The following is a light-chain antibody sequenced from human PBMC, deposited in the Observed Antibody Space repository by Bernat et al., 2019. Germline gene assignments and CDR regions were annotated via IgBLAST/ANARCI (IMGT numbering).Light chain of an antibody. CDR1: QSVYNY. V-gene: IGKV3/OR2-268*02. J-gene: IGKJ1*01. CDR2: GAS. CDR3: KKDRDLKP. Sequence: PGERATLSCRASQSVYNYLAWYHQKPGQAPRLLLDGASTRATGIPDRLSGRGSGTDFTLTISSLEPEDVGIYYSKKDRDLKPFEQWTKVEIK.